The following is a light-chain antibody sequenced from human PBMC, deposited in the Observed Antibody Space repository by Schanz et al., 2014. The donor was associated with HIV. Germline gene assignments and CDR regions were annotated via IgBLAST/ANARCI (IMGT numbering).Light chain of an antibody. J-gene: IGLJ2*01. V-gene: IGLV2-14*03. CDR1: SSDVGGYNY. CDR3: CSYAGSSTYVV. Sequence: QFALTQPASVSGSPGQSIIISCTGTSSDVGGYNYVSWYQHHPGKAPKLLIYDVSDRPSGVSNRFSGSKSGNTASLSISGLQAEDEADYYCCSYAGSSTYVVFGGGTKVTVL. CDR2: DVS.